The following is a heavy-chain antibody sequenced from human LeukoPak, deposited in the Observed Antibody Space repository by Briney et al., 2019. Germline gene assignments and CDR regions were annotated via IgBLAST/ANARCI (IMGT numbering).Heavy chain of an antibody. D-gene: IGHD6-19*01. CDR1: GFTFSSYA. V-gene: IGHV3-30-3*01. J-gene: IGHJ4*02. CDR3: ARDFPPIAVAGRFDY. CDR2: ISYDGSNK. Sequence: PGGSLRLSCAASGFTFSSYAMHWVRQAPGKGLEWVAVISYDGSNKYYADSVKGRFTISRDNSKNTLYLQMNSLRAEDTAVYYCARDFPPIAVAGRFDYWGQGTLVTVSS.